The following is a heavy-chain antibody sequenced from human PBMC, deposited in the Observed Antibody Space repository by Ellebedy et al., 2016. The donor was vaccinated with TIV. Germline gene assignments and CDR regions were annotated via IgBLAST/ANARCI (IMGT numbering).Heavy chain of an antibody. D-gene: IGHD6-19*01. CDR1: GYTFTSYA. J-gene: IGHJ5*02. Sequence: ASVKVSXXASGYTFTSYAMHWVRQAPGQRLEWMGRINAGNGNTKYSQKFQGRVTITRDTSASTAYMELSSLRSEDTAVYYCARAKQWLASDWFDPWGQGTLVTVSS. CDR3: ARAKQWLASDWFDP. CDR2: INAGNGNT. V-gene: IGHV1-3*01.